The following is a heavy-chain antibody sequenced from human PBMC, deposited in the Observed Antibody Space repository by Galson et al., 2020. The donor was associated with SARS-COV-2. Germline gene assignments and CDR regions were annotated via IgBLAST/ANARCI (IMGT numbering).Heavy chain of an antibody. D-gene: IGHD3-10*01. J-gene: IGHJ4*02. V-gene: IGHV4-59*01. Sequence: SQTLSLTCTVSGGSISSYYWSWIRQPPGKGLEWIGYIYYSGSTNYNPSLKSRVTISVDTSKNQFSLKLSSVTAADTAVYYCAGHETRGYFDYWGQGTLVTVSS. CDR1: GGSISSYY. CDR3: AGHETRGYFDY. CDR2: IYYSGST.